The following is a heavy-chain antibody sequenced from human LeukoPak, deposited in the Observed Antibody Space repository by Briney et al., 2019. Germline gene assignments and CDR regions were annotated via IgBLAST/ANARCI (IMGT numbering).Heavy chain of an antibody. CDR1: GYTFTGYY. CDR3: AREGVYSSGSNWFDP. V-gene: IGHV1-2*02. Sequence: ASVKVSCKTSGYTFTGYYMHWVRQAPGQGLEWMGWINPNSGGTNYAQKFQGRVTMTRDTSIGTAYMELSSLRSDDTAVYYCAREGVYSSGSNWFDPWGQGTLVTVSS. CDR2: INPNSGGT. D-gene: IGHD6-19*01. J-gene: IGHJ5*02.